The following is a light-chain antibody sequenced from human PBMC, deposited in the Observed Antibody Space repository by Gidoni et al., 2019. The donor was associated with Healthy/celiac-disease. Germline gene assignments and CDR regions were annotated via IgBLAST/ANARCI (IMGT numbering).Light chain of an antibody. J-gene: IGLJ2*01. CDR3: QSYDSSNQGV. CDR2: EDN. V-gene: IGLV6-57*02. Sequence: NFMLTQPHSVSESPGKTVTISCTGSSGSIASKYVQWYQQRPGSAPTTVIYEDNQRPSGVPDRFSGSIDSSSTSASLTISGLKTEDEADYYCQSYDSSNQGVFGGGTKLTVL. CDR1: SGSIASKY.